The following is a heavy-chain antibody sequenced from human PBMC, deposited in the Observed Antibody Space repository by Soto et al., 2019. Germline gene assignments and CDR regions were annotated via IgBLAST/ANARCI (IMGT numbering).Heavy chain of an antibody. D-gene: IGHD4-17*01. Sequence: QVQLQESAPGLVKPSQTLSLTCTVSGGSVSSGGYYWSWIRQHPGKGLEWIGYIYHSGNTYLNPSLKTQVTISVDTSKNQFSLKLSSVTAADTAVYYCARVTRNGKNDDYSRYLDYWGQGTLVSVSS. V-gene: IGHV4-31*01. CDR1: GGSVSSGGYY. J-gene: IGHJ4*02. CDR3: ARVTRNGKNDDYSRYLDY. CDR2: IYHSGNT.